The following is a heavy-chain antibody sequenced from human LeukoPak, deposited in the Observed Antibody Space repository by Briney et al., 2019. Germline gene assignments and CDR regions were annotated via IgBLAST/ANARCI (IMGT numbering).Heavy chain of an antibody. CDR2: ISGSGGST. CDR1: GFTFSSYA. D-gene: IGHD3-3*01. CDR3: AKDPYYDFWSGYFPFYGMDV. V-gene: IGHV3-23*01. Sequence: PGGSLRLSCAASGFTFSSYAMSWVRQAPGKGLEWVSAISGSGGSTYYADSVKGRFTISRDNSKNTLYLQMNSLRAGDTAVYYCAKDPYYDFWSGYFPFYGMDVWGQGTTVTVSS. J-gene: IGHJ6*02.